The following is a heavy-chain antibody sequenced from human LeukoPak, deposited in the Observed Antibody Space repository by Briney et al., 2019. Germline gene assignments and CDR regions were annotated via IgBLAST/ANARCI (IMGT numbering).Heavy chain of an antibody. D-gene: IGHD1-26*01. J-gene: IGHJ4*02. Sequence: SETLSLTCTVSGGSISSGFYYWSWIRQPAGKGLEWIGRIYTSGSTNYNPSLKSRVTISVDTSKNQFSLNLNSVTAADTAVYYCARLVGSTLDDYWGQGTLVTVSS. CDR1: GGSISSGFYY. CDR2: IYTSGST. CDR3: ARLVGSTLDDY. V-gene: IGHV4-61*02.